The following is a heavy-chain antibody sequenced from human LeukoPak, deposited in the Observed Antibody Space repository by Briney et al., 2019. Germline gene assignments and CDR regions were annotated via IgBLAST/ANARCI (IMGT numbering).Heavy chain of an antibody. V-gene: IGHV1-2*02. J-gene: IGHJ3*02. CDR3: ARVAGGYNYDFDI. Sequence: ASVKVSCKASGYTFTDYYTHWVRQAPGQGLEWMGWINPNSGGTNYAQKFQGRVTMTRDTSISTAYMELSRLRSDDTAMYYCARVAGGYNYDFDIWGQGTMVTVSS. CDR1: GYTFTDYY. CDR2: INPNSGGT. D-gene: IGHD5-24*01.